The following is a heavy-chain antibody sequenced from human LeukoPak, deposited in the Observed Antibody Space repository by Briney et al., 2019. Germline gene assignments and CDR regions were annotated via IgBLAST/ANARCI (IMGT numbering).Heavy chain of an antibody. V-gene: IGHV1-2*06. D-gene: IGHD2-2*01. CDR2: INPNSGDT. CDR3: ARDYCSSTSCLFDY. Sequence: GESLKISCTGSGYSFTSYWIGWVRQMPGKGLEWMGRINPNSGDTNYAQKFQGRVTMTRDTSISTAYMELSRLRSDDTAVYYCARDYCSSTSCLFDYWGQGTLVTVSS. CDR1: GYSFTSYW. J-gene: IGHJ4*02.